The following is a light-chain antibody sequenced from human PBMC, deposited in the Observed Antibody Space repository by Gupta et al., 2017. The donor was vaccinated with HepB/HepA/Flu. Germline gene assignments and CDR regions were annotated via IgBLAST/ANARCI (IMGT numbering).Light chain of an antibody. V-gene: IGLV1-40*01. CDR3: RSYDSSLSGWV. J-gene: IGLJ3*02. CDR1: SSNIGAGYD. CDR2: GNS. Sequence: QSVLTQEPSVSGAPGQRVTISCTGSSSNIGAGYDVHWFQQLPGTAPKVLIYGNSNRPTGVPDRFSGSNSGTSVSLAITGLQAEDEADYYCRSYDSSLSGWVFGGGTKLTVL.